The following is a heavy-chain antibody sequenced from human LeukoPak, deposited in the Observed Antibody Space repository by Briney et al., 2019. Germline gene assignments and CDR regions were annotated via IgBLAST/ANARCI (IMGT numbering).Heavy chain of an antibody. CDR2: VYSGGRI. D-gene: IGHD1-26*01. Sequence: GGALRLSCEASGFTVSTNYMTWGRQAPGKGLDWGSVVYSGGRIYYADSVKGRFIVSRDNSKNTLYLQMDSLRAEDTVMYYCAVIYSGTYYGVSYWGQGTLVTVSS. CDR1: GFTVSTNY. V-gene: IGHV3-53*01. CDR3: AVIYSGTYYGVSY. J-gene: IGHJ4*02.